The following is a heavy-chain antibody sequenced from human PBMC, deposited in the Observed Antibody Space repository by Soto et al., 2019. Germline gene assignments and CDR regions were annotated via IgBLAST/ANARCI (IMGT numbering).Heavy chain of an antibody. CDR3: ASGPGYYYDSSGYYGTY. CDR2: IIPIFGTA. V-gene: IGHV1-69*13. CDR1: GGTFSSYA. D-gene: IGHD3-22*01. Sequence: SVKVSCKASGGTFSSYAISWVRQAPGQGLEWMGGIIPIFGTANYAQKFQGRVTITADESTSTAYMELSSLRSEDTAVYYCASGPGYYYDSSGYYGTYWGQRSLVTVSS. J-gene: IGHJ4*02.